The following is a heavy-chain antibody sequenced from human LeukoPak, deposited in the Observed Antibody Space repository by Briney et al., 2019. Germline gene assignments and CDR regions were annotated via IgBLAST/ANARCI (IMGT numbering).Heavy chain of an antibody. V-gene: IGHV4-59*08. Sequence: PSETLSLTCTVSGDSISSYYWSWIRQPPGKELECIGDIYYSGGTNYNPSLKSRVTISVDTSKNQFSLRLSSVTAADTAVYYSARLASGSYGPLTPFDYWGQGTLVTVSS. J-gene: IGHJ4*02. CDR1: GDSISSYY. D-gene: IGHD1-26*01. CDR2: IYYSGGT. CDR3: ARLASGSYGPLTPFDY.